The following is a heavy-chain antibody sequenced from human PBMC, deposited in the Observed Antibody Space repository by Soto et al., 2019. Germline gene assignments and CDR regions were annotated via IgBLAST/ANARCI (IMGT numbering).Heavy chain of an antibody. J-gene: IGHJ4*02. Sequence: PSETLSLTCTVSGGSVSNSNYYWGWIRQSPGKGLEWIGSVYYRGRSYSKSPVKSRITISVDTSKNQFSLNLNSVTASDTAVYFCVRKRTSVPRQAYFDYCRPGALGSVSS. CDR2: VYYRGRS. CDR3: VRKRTSVPRQAYFDY. CDR1: GGSVSNSNYY. D-gene: IGHD2-2*01. V-gene: IGHV4-39*01.